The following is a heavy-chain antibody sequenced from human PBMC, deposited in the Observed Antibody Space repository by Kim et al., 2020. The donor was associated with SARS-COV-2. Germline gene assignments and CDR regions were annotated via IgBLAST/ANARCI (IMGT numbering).Heavy chain of an antibody. D-gene: IGHD3-16*01. J-gene: IGHJ4*01. CDR3: AREWGY. CDR1: GFTFSNDW. Sequence: GGSLRLSCAASGFTFSNDWMSWVRQAPGKGLEWVANITKDGSEKYYEDSGKGRITISRDNAKNSLYLQMNSLRAEDTAVYYCAREWGYWGHGTLVTVSS. CDR2: ITKDGSEK. V-gene: IGHV3-7*01.